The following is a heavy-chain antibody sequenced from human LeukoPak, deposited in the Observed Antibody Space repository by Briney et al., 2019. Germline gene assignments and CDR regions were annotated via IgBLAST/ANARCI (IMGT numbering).Heavy chain of an antibody. D-gene: IGHD3-3*01. CDR2: IYYSGST. CDR1: GGSISSYY. V-gene: IGHV4-59*12. J-gene: IGHJ4*02. CDR3: ARGAVRRTIFGVVIIPYLDY. Sequence: SETLSLTCTVSGGSISSYYWSWIRQPPGKGLEWIGYIYYSGSTNYNPSLKSRVTISVDTSKNQFSLKLSSVTAADTAVYYCARGAVRRTIFGVVIIPYLDYWGQGTLVTVSS.